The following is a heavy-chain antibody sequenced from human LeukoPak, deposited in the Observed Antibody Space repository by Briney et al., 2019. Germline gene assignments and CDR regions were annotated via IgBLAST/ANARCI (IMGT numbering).Heavy chain of an antibody. D-gene: IGHD2-21*02. CDR2: MNPNSGNT. CDR1: GYTFTSYD. J-gene: IGHJ5*02. CDR3: ARGVRGPMTARKSNWFDP. V-gene: IGHV1-8*01. Sequence: ASVKVSCKASGYTFTSYDINWVRQATGQGLEWMGWMNPNSGNTGYAQKFQGRVTMTRNPSISTAYMELSSLRSEDTAVYYCARGVRGPMTARKSNWFDPWGQGTLVTVSS.